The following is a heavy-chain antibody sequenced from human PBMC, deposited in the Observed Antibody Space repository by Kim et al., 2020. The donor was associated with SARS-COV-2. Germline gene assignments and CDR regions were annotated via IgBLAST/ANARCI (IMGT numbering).Heavy chain of an antibody. Sequence: NSGGTNYAQKFQGRVTMTRDTSSSTAYMELSRLRSDDTAVYYCARIYYMDVWGKGTTVTVSS. V-gene: IGHV1-2*02. J-gene: IGHJ6*03. CDR3: ARIYYMDV. CDR2: NSGGT.